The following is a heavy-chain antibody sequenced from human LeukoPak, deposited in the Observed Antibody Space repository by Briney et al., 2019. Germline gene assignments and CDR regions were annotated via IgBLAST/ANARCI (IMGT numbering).Heavy chain of an antibody. CDR2: IYYSGST. V-gene: IGHV4-39*01. J-gene: IGHJ6*03. CDR3: ARQRNDYGSAPVYGYMDV. CDR1: GGSISSWNYF. Sequence: PSETLSLTCTASGGSISSWNYFWGWVRQPPGKGLEWIGSIYYSGSTYYSPSLKSRVTISVHTSKNQFSLKLSSVTAADTAMYYCARQRNDYGSAPVYGYMDVWGKGSPVTVSS. D-gene: IGHD4/OR15-4a*01.